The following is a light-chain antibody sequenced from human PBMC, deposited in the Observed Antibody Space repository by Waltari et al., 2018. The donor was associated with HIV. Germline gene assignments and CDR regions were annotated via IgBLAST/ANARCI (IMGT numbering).Light chain of an antibody. CDR1: QSVSNN. Sequence: EIVMTQSPTTLSVSPGQRATLSCRASQSVSNNLAWYQQKPGQAPRLLIYGAFTRATDIPARFSGSGSGTEFTLTISSLQSEDFAVYYCQQYNNWPRTFGQGTRVEIK. CDR3: QQYNNWPRT. V-gene: IGKV3-15*01. CDR2: GAF. J-gene: IGKJ1*01.